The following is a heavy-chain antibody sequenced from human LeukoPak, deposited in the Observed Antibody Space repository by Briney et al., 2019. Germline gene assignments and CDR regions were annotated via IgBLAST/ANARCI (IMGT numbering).Heavy chain of an antibody. J-gene: IGHJ6*02. CDR1: GFTFSSYA. CDR2: ISGSSGSK. Sequence: GGSLRLSCAASGFTFSSYAMSWVRQAPGKGLEWVSAISGSSGSKHYADSVKGRFTISRDNSKNTLYLQMNSLRAEDTAVYYCAKEPNSNWNYWSYGMDVWGQGTTVTVSS. CDR3: AKEPNSNWNYWSYGMDV. D-gene: IGHD1-7*01. V-gene: IGHV3-23*01.